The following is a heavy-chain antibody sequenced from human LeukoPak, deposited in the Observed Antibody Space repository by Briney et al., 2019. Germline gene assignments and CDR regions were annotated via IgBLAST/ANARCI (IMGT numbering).Heavy chain of an antibody. CDR1: GGTFSSYA. CDR2: IIPIFGTA. V-gene: IGHV1-69*05. J-gene: IGHJ4*02. D-gene: IGHD3-22*01. Sequence: SVKVSCKASGGTFSSYAISWVRQAPGQGLEWMGGIIPIFGTANYAQKFQGRVTITTDESTSTAYMELSSLRSEDTAVYYCARGPLQTIPTSKIVVYYYPFDYWGQGTLVTVSS. CDR3: ARGPLQTIPTSKIVVYYYPFDY.